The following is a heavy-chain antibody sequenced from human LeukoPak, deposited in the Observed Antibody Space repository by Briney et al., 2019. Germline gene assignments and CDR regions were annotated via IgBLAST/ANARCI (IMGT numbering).Heavy chain of an antibody. CDR3: ARDPSGSYGDY. J-gene: IGHJ4*02. Sequence: GGSLRLSCAASGFTFSDYYMRWLRQAPGKGLEGVSYISSSGSTIYYADSVKGRFTISRDNAKNSLYLQMNSLRAEDTAVYYCARDPSGSYGDYWGQGTLVTVSS. CDR2: ISSSGSTI. D-gene: IGHD1-26*01. V-gene: IGHV3-11*04. CDR1: GFTFSDYY.